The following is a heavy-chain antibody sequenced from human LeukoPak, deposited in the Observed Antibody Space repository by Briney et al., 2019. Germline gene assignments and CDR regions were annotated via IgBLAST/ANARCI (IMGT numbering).Heavy chain of an antibody. D-gene: IGHD3-10*01. Sequence: ASVKVSCKASGYTFTSYGISWVRQAPGQGLERMGWINPNSGGTNYAQKFQGRVTMTRDTSISTAYMELSRLRSDDTAVYYCARSRGSGWRNYYYYMDVWGKGTTVTVSS. CDR3: ARSRGSGWRNYYYYMDV. CDR1: GYTFTSYG. CDR2: INPNSGGT. J-gene: IGHJ6*03. V-gene: IGHV1-2*02.